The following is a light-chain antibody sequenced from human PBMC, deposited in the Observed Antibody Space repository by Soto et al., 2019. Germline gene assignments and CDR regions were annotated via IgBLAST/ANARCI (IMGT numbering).Light chain of an antibody. CDR3: RQFSNYPLT. Sequence: ELTQSPGTLCLSPGDSATLSCRVSQTTSPKYVAWYQQKPGQAPRLLLYDASSRATGSPDRCSGGGAGADFTLTTIRLEPEDVSVNYCRQFSNYPLTFGGGTKVDIK. V-gene: IGKV3-20*01. J-gene: IGKJ4*01. CDR1: QTTSPKY. CDR2: DAS.